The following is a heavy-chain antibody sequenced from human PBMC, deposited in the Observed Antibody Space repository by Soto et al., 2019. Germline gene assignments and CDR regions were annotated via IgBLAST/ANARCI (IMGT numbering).Heavy chain of an antibody. Sequence: GGSLRLSCAASGFTFSDYYMSWIRQAPGKGLEGVSYISSSGSTIYYADSVKGRFTISRDNAKNSLYLQMNSLRAEDTAVYYCATSRAFWTTVTYYFDYWGQGTLVTVSS. CDR1: GFTFSDYY. CDR2: ISSSGSTI. V-gene: IGHV3-11*01. J-gene: IGHJ4*02. CDR3: ATSRAFWTTVTYYFDY. D-gene: IGHD4-17*01.